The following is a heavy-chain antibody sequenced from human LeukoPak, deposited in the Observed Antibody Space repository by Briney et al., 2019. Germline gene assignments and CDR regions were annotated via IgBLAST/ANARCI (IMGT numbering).Heavy chain of an antibody. CDR1: GYSFTNYW. CDR2: IYPGDSDT. CDR3: ARHGQLVPEYYYSYGMDV. D-gene: IGHD6-13*01. J-gene: IGHJ6*02. Sequence: GESLKISCKGSGYSFTNYWIGWVRQMPGKGLEWMGIIYPGDSDTRYSPSFQGQVTISADKSISTAYLQWSSLKASDTAMYYCARHGQLVPEYYYSYGMDVWGQGTTVTVSS. V-gene: IGHV5-51*01.